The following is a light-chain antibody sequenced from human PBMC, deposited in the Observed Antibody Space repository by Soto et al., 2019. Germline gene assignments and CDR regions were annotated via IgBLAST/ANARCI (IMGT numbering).Light chain of an antibody. J-gene: IGLJ2*01. CDR2: ENN. CDR1: SSNIGNNY. Sequence: QSVLTQPPSVFAAPGQKVTISCSGSSSNIGNNYVSWYQQLPGTAPKLLIYENNKRPSGIPDRFSGSKSGTSATLGITGLQTGDEADYYCGTWDSSLSAGVFGGGTKVTV. V-gene: IGLV1-51*02. CDR3: GTWDSSLSAGV.